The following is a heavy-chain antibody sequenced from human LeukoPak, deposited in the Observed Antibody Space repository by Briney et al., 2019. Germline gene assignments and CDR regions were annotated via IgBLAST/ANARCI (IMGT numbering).Heavy chain of an antibody. CDR2: FDPEDGET. Sequence: ASVKVSCKVSGYTLTELSMHWVRQAPGKGLEWRGGFDPEDGETIYAQKFQGRVTMTEDTSTDTAYMELSSLRSEDTAVYYCATDSHTMTPLQDAFDIWGQGTMVTVSS. CDR1: GYTLTELS. CDR3: ATDSHTMTPLQDAFDI. V-gene: IGHV1-24*01. J-gene: IGHJ3*02. D-gene: IGHD3-22*01.